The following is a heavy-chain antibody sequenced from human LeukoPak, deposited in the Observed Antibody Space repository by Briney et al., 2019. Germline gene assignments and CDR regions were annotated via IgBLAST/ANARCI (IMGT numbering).Heavy chain of an antibody. D-gene: IGHD1-26*01. J-gene: IGHJ4*02. Sequence: SVKVSCKASGYTFTSYGISWVRQAPGQGLEWMGGIIPIFGTANYAQKFQGRVTITADESTSTAYMELSSLRSEDTAVYYCAAPPIVGATNTYFDYWGQGTLVTVSS. V-gene: IGHV1-69*13. CDR2: IIPIFGTA. CDR1: GYTFTSYG. CDR3: AAPPIVGATNTYFDY.